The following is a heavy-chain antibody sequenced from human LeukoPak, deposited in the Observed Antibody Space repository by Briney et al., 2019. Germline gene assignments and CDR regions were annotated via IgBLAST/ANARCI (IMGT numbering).Heavy chain of an antibody. D-gene: IGHD3-10*01. J-gene: IGHJ3*02. V-gene: IGHV3-74*01. CDR1: GFTFSRYW. CDR2: INSDGSST. Sequence: GGSLRLSCAASGFTFSRYWMHWVRQAPGKGLVWVSRINSDGSSTNYADSVKGRFTIFRDNTKNTLYLQMNSLRAEDTAVYYCARAGKTGAAAFDIWGQGTMVTVSS. CDR3: ARAGKTGAAAFDI.